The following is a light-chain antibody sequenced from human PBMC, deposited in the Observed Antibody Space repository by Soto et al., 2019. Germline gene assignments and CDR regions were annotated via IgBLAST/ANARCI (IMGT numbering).Light chain of an antibody. J-gene: IGKJ1*01. CDR2: KAS. CDR1: QSIDSW. V-gene: IGKV1-5*03. Sequence: DIQMTQSPSSVSASVGDRVTITCRASQSIDSWLAWYQHKPGKAPKLLIFKASNLQTGVPSRFSGSGYGTEFTLTISSLQPDDVATYYCQQYSDHWTFGQGTKVDIK. CDR3: QQYSDHWT.